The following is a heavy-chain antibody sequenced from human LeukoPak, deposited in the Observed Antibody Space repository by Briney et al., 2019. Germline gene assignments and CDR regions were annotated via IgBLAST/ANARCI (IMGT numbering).Heavy chain of an antibody. V-gene: IGHV1-24*01. J-gene: IGHJ6*02. D-gene: IGHD2-15*01. CDR1: GYTLTELS. CDR2: FDPEDGET. Sequence: GASVKVSCKVSGYTLTELSMHWVRQAPGKGLEWMGGFDPEDGETIYAQKFQGRVTMTEDTSTDTAYMELSSLRSEDTAVYYCATDTPHYYYYGMDVWGQGTTVTVSS. CDR3: ATDTPHYYYYGMDV.